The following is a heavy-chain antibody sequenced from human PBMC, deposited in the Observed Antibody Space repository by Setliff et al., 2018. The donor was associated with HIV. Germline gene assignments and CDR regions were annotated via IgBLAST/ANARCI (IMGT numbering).Heavy chain of an antibody. CDR3: ARGGVTVAGTSYYYGMDV. V-gene: IGHV1-18*01. CDR1: GYTFTSYG. J-gene: IGHJ6*02. CDR2: ISAYNGNT. D-gene: IGHD6-19*01. Sequence: ASVKVSCKASGYTFTSYGISWVRQAPGQGLEWMGWISAYNGNTIYSQKFQGRVTMTTDTSTSTAYMELRSLSSDDTAVYYCARGGVTVAGTSYYYGMDVWGQGTTVTVSS.